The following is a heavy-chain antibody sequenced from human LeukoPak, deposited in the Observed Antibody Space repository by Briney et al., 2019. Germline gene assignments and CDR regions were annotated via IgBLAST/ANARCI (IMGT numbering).Heavy chain of an antibody. V-gene: IGHV3-13*01. CDR3: VKGNSGNYELDY. CDR2: IGTAGDT. D-gene: IGHD1-26*01. CDR1: GFTFSSYD. J-gene: IGHJ4*02. Sequence: PGGSLRLSCAASGFTFSSYDMHWVRQATPKGLEWVSAIGTAGDTYYPGSVKGRFTISRENAKNSLYLQMNSLRAGDTAVYYCVKGNSGNYELDYWGQGTLVTVSS.